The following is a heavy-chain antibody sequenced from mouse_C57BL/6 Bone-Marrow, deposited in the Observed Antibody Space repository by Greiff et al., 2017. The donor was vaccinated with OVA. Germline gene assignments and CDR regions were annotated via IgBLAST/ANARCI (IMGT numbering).Heavy chain of an antibody. V-gene: IGHV5-6*01. J-gene: IGHJ4*01. CDR1: GFTFSSYG. D-gene: IGHD1-1*01. CDR3: ARIYYYGSSYVSYAMDY. Sequence: EVKLMESGGDLVKPGGSLKLSCAASGFTFSSYGMSWVRQTPDKRLEWVATISSGGSYTYYPDSVKGRFTISRDNAKNTLYLQMSSLKSEDTAMYYCARIYYYGSSYVSYAMDYWGQGTSVTVSS. CDR2: ISSGGSYT.